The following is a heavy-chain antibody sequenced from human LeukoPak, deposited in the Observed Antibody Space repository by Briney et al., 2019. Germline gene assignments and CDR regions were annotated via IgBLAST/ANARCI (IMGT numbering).Heavy chain of an antibody. V-gene: IGHV3-21*01. CDR1: GFTFSSYS. CDR3: ARASNWGSGDAFDL. CDR2: ISSSSSYI. Sequence: GGSLRLSCAASGFTFSSYSMNWVRQAPGKGLEWVSSISSSSSYIYYADSVKGRFTIPRDNAKNSLYLQMNSLRAEDTAVYYCARASNWGSGDAFDLWGQGTMVTVSS. J-gene: IGHJ3*01. D-gene: IGHD7-27*01.